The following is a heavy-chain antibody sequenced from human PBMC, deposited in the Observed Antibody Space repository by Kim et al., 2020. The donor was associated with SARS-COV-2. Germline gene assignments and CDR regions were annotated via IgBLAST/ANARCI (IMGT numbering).Heavy chain of an antibody. D-gene: IGHD3-22*01. CDR3: AGDVDSSGYSDY. Sequence: YYADAMKGRFTISRDNAKNSLYLQMNSLRAEDTAVYYCAGDVDSSGYSDYWGQGTLVTVSS. V-gene: IGHV3-21*01. J-gene: IGHJ4*02.